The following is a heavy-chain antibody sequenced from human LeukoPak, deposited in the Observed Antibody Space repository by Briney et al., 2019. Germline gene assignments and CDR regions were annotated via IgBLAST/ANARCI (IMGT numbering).Heavy chain of an antibody. CDR3: AREYSYGWRLDY. CDR1: GFTFSSYG. J-gene: IGHJ4*02. CDR2: IRYDGSNK. V-gene: IGHV3-30*02. Sequence: GGSLRLSCAASGFTFSSYGMHWVRQAPGKGLEWVAFIRYDGSNKYYADSVKGRFTISRDNAKNSLYLQMNSLRAEDTAVYYCAREYSYGWRLDYWGQGTLVTVSS. D-gene: IGHD5-18*01.